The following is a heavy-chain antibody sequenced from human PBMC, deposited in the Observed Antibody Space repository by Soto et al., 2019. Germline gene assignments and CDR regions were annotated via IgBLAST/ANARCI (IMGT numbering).Heavy chain of an antibody. V-gene: IGHV3-33*01. CDR2: IWYDGSNK. Sequence: PGGSLRLSCAASGFTFSSYGMHWVRQAPGKGLEWVAVIWYDGSNKYYADSVKGRFTISRDNSKNTLYLQMNSLRAEDTAVYYCAREAAFGGIYYGMDVWGQGTTVTV. CDR1: GFTFSSYG. D-gene: IGHD3-10*01. J-gene: IGHJ6*02. CDR3: AREAAFGGIYYGMDV.